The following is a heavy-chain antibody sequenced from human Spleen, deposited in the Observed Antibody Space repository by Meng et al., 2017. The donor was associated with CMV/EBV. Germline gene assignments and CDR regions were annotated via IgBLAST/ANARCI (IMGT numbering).Heavy chain of an antibody. CDR3: TRDFPPYYDSWGTGADS. CDR1: GFTFSSYA. J-gene: IGHJ4*02. Sequence: GGSLRLSCAASGFTFSSYALQWVRQAPGKGLEWVTVISYDGSIKYYADSVKGRFTISRDNSRNTLYLQMNSLRAEDTAVYYCTRDFPPYYDSWGTGADSWGQGTLVTVSS. D-gene: IGHD3-3*01. V-gene: IGHV3-30*04. CDR2: ISYDGSIK.